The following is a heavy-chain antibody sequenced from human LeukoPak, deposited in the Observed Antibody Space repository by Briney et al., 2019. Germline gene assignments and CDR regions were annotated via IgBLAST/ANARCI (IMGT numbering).Heavy chain of an antibody. Sequence: SETLSLTCTVSGGSISSSSYYWGWIRQPPGKGLEWIGSIYYSGSTYYNPSLKSRVTISVDTSKNQFSLKLSSVTAADTAVYYCARMFPTYGSGSYEGYWGQGTLVTVSS. CDR2: IYYSGST. J-gene: IGHJ4*02. D-gene: IGHD3-10*01. V-gene: IGHV4-39*07. CDR1: GGSISSSSYY. CDR3: ARMFPTYGSGSYEGY.